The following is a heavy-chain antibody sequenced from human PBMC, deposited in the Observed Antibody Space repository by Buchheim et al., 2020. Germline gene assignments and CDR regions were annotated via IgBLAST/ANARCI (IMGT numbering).Heavy chain of an antibody. D-gene: IGHD6-19*01. J-gene: IGHJ4*02. V-gene: IGHV3-7*01. CDR3: ARGGGWTDF. CDR1: GFTFTNNG. CDR2: VKKDGSET. Sequence: EVQLVESGGGLVQPGGSLRLSCAASGFTFTNNGMSWVRQPPGKGLEWVASVKKDGSETYSVDFARGRFTISRDNAQNSMYLQMNSLRAEDTAVYFCARGGGWTDFWGQGA.